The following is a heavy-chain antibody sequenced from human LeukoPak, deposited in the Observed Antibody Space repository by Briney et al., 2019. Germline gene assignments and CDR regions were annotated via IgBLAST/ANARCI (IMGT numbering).Heavy chain of an antibody. V-gene: IGHV3-74*01. CDR2: INTDGSTT. D-gene: IGHD3-10*01. CDR3: ANSYSPPHF. J-gene: IGHJ4*02. CDR1: GFTFSNSW. Sequence: GGSLRLSCAASGFTFSNSWMHWVRQAPGKRLVWVSRINTDGSTTNHADSVKGRFTISRDNARNTVYLQMNSLRAEDSAVYYCANSYSPPHFWGQGTLVTVSS.